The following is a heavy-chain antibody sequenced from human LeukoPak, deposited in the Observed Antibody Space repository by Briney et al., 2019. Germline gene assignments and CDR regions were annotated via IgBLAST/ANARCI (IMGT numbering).Heavy chain of an antibody. V-gene: IGHV3-21*01. CDR2: VSSGSSYI. J-gene: IGHJ4*02. CDR1: GFTLRSYV. D-gene: IGHD4-17*01. CDR3: ARAGGPVTPYYFDY. Sequence: GGSLRLSCVASGFTLRSYVMNWVRQAPGKGLEWVSSVSSGSSYIYYADSVKGRFTISRDNAKNSLYLQMNSLRAEDTAVYYCARAGGPVTPYYFDYWGQGTLVTVSS.